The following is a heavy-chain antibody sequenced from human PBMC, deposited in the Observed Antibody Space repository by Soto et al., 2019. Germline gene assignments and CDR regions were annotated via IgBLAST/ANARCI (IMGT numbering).Heavy chain of an antibody. CDR1: GGSMYSGTSY. Sequence: PSETLSLTCTVSGGSMYSGTSYWGWIRQPPGKGLEWIGVVYYSGTTYYNTSLESRVTISIDMSKDQFSLTLSSVTAADTAVYYCAKCADNWFDPWGPGTLVTVSS. CDR3: AKCADNWFDP. CDR2: VYYSGTT. V-gene: IGHV4-39*01. J-gene: IGHJ5*02.